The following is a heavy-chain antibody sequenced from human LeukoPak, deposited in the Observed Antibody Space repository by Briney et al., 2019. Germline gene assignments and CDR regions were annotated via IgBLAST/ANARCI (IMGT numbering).Heavy chain of an antibody. Sequence: ASVKVSCKVSGYTLTELSMHWVRQAPGQGLEWMGWINPNSGGTNYAQKFQGWVTMTRDTSISTAYMELSRLRSDDTAVYYCARDEGRSGSYKSAFDIWGQGTMVTVSS. CDR3: ARDEGRSGSYKSAFDI. CDR1: GYTLTELS. J-gene: IGHJ3*02. CDR2: INPNSGGT. D-gene: IGHD1-26*01. V-gene: IGHV1-2*04.